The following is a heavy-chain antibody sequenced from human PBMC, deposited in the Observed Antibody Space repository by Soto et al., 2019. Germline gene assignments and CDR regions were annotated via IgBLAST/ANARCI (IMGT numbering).Heavy chain of an antibody. CDR3: ARHRHPRGTVGATSPLDP. CDR1: GFSVSSNY. Sequence: TGWSLRLSCAISGFSVSSNYLSWVRQAPGKGLEWVSVHYSGGSTYYADSVQGRFTISRDKSNNTLYLQMRRVRAEDTAVYFCARHRHPRGTVGATSPLDPWGQGTQVTVS. CDR2: HYSGGST. J-gene: IGHJ5*02. V-gene: IGHV3-53*01. D-gene: IGHD1-26*01.